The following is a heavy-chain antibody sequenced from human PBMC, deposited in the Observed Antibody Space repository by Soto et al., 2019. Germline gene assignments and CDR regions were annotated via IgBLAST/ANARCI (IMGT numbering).Heavy chain of an antibody. J-gene: IGHJ4*02. CDR1: GGSISSYY. D-gene: IGHD1-26*01. Sequence: SETLSLTCTVSGGSISSYYWSWIRQPPGKGLEWIGYIYYSEGTNYNPSLKSRVTISVDTSKNQFSLKLSSVTAADTAVYYCASSVGATNPYYFDYWGQGTLVTVSS. CDR3: ASSVGATNPYYFDY. V-gene: IGHV4-59*01. CDR2: IYYSEGT.